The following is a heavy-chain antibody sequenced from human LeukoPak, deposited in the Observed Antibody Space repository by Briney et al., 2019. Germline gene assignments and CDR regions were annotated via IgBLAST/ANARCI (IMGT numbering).Heavy chain of an antibody. J-gene: IGHJ3*02. CDR3: ARNDDIVVVAGAFDI. V-gene: IGHV4-59*01. Sequence: SETLSLTCTVSGGSISSYYWSWIRQPPGKGLEWIGYIYYSGSTNYNPSLKSRVTISVDTSKNQFSLKLSSVTAADTAVYYCARNDDIVVVAGAFDIWGQGTMVTVSS. CDR2: IYYSGST. CDR1: GGSISSYY. D-gene: IGHD2-2*01.